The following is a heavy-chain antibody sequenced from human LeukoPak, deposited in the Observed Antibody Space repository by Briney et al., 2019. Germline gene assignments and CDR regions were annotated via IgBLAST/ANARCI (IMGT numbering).Heavy chain of an antibody. D-gene: IGHD3-10*01. V-gene: IGHV3-9*01. J-gene: IGHJ3*02. CDR3: ASSSAFLWFGELLSAFDI. Sequence: GGSLRLSCAASGFTFDDYAMHWVRQAPGKGLEWVSGISWNSGSIGYADSVKGRFTISRDNAKNSLYLQMNSLRAEDTAVYYCASSSAFLWFGELLSAFDIWGQGTMVTVSS. CDR1: GFTFDDYA. CDR2: ISWNSGSI.